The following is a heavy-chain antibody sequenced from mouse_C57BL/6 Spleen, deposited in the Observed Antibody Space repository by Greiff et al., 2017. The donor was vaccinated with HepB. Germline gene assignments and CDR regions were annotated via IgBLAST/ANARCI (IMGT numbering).Heavy chain of an antibody. D-gene: IGHD1-1*01. CDR1: GFNIKDYY. V-gene: IGHV14-2*01. CDR3: ARTGGSSPFFDY. J-gene: IGHJ2*01. Sequence: EVNVVESGAELVKPGASVKLSCTASGFNIKDYYMHWVKQRTEQGLEWIGRIDPEEGETKYAPKFQGKATITADKSSNTASLQLSSLTSEDTAVYYCARTGGSSPFFDYWGQGTTLTVSS. CDR2: IDPEEGET.